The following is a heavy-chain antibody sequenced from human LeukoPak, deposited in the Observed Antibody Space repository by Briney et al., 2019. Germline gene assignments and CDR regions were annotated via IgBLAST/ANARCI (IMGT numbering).Heavy chain of an antibody. J-gene: IGHJ3*02. CDR3: PNKRPWLRGALLM. Sequence: PVGSVRLSCAASGFTFSSYSMNWVRQAPGKGLEWVSSSSSSSSYIYYADSVKGRFTISIDNAKNSLYLQMNSLRADDTAVYYCPNKRPWLRGALLMWGQGTLVTVSS. V-gene: IGHV3-21*01. CDR1: GFTFSSYS. CDR2: SSSSSSYI. D-gene: IGHD5-18*01.